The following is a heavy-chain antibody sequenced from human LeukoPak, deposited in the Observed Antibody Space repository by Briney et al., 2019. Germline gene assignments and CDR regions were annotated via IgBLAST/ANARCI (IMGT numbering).Heavy chain of an antibody. V-gene: IGHV3-7*05. CDR3: ARGRQPDC. J-gene: IGHJ4*02. Sequence: GGSLRLSCAASGFTFRSYWMSWVRQAPGKGLEWVANINQDGSEKDYVDSVKGRFTISRDNAKNSLYLQMNSLRAEDTAVYYCARGRQPDCWGQGTLVTVSS. CDR1: GFTFRSYW. D-gene: IGHD2-2*01. CDR2: INQDGSEK.